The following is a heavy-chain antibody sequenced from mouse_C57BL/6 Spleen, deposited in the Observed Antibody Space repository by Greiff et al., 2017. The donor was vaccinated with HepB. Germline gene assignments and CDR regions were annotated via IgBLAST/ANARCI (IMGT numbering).Heavy chain of an antibody. CDR2: IYPGSGNT. Sequence: QVQLKQSGPELVKPGASVKISCKASGYSFTSYYIHWVKQRPGQGLEWIGWIYPGSGNTKYNEKFKGKATLTADTSSSTAYMQLSSLTSEDSAVYYCARSEYGNRYAMDYWGQGTSVTVSS. D-gene: IGHD2-10*02. J-gene: IGHJ4*01. CDR3: ARSEYGNRYAMDY. CDR1: GYSFTSYY. V-gene: IGHV1-66*01.